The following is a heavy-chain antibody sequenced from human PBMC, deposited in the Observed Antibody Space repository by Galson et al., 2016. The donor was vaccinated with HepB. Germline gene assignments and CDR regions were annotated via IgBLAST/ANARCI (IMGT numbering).Heavy chain of an antibody. Sequence: SETLSLTCPVSGGSISSSNWWSWVRQPPGKELEWIGEIYHSGSTNYNPSLESRVTISVDKSRNQFSLKLTSVTAADTAVYYCGIIGLFPYSGIDVWGQGTTVIVSS. CDR2: IYHSGST. CDR3: GIIGLFPYSGIDV. J-gene: IGHJ6*02. V-gene: IGHV4-4*02. D-gene: IGHD2-21*01. CDR1: GGSISSSNW.